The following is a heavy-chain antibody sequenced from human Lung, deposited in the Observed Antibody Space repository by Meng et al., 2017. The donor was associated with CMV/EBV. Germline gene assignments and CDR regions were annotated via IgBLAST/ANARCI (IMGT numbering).Heavy chain of an antibody. D-gene: IGHD2-15*01. CDR2: IYYSGST. V-gene: IGHV4-61*01. CDR1: GGSVSSGSYY. J-gene: IGHJ6*02. Sequence: SXTXSLXCTVSGGSVSSGSYYWSWIRQPPGKGLEWIGYIYYSGSTNYNPSLKSRVTISVDTSKNQFSLKLSSVTAADTAVYYCARYLDIGYGMDVWGQGNXVTVSS. CDR3: ARYLDIGYGMDV.